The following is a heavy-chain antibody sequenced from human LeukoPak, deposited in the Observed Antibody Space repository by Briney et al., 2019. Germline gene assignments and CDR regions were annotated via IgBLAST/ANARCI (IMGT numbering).Heavy chain of an antibody. J-gene: IGHJ4*01. Sequence: SVKVSCKASGGTFSSYAISWVRQAPGQGLEWMGRIIPILGIANYAQKFQGRVTITADKSTSTAYMEQSSLRSEDTAVYYCATEALRPYPAFDSWGHGTLVTVSS. CDR2: IIPILGIA. V-gene: IGHV1-69*04. CDR1: GGTFSSYA. CDR3: ATEALRPYPAFDS. D-gene: IGHD3-16*01.